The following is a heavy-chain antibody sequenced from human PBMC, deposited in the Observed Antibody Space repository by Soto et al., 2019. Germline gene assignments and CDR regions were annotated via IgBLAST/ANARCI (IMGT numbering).Heavy chain of an antibody. CDR3: ARMETFGSLNWFDP. J-gene: IGHJ5*02. D-gene: IGHD3-16*01. CDR2: MNPGSGDT. CDR1: GYSFTNND. Sequence: GPSVKVSCTASGYSFTNNDVSWVRQATGQGLEWMGWMNPGSGDTGYAQKFQGRVTMTRDISIATAYMELSSLRSDDTAIYYCARMETFGSLNWFDPWGQGTLVTVSS. V-gene: IGHV1-8*01.